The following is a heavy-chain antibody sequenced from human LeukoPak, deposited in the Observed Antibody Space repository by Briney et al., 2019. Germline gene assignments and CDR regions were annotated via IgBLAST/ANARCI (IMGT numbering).Heavy chain of an antibody. CDR1: GGTFSSYA. CDR2: ISAYNGNT. J-gene: IGHJ4*02. D-gene: IGHD6-19*01. Sequence: ASVKVSCKASGGTFSSYAISWVRQAPGQGLEWMGWISAYNGNTNYAQKLQGRVTMTTDTSTSTAYMELRSLRSDDTAVYYCARAAVAGTAGIFDYWGQGTLVTVSS. V-gene: IGHV1-18*01. CDR3: ARAAVAGTAGIFDY.